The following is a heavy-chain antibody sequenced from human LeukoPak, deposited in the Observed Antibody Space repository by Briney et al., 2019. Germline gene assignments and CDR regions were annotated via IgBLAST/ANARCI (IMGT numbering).Heavy chain of an antibody. CDR3: ATNSPHVITMVRGVDWYFDL. J-gene: IGHJ2*01. CDR1: GYTFTSYY. D-gene: IGHD3-10*01. Sequence: ASVKVSCKASGYTFTSYYMHWVRHAPGQGLEWMGIINPSGGSTSYAQKFQSRVTMTRDTSTSTVYMELSSLRSEDTAVYYCATNSPHVITMVRGVDWYFDLWGRGTLVTVSS. CDR2: INPSGGST. V-gene: IGHV1-46*01.